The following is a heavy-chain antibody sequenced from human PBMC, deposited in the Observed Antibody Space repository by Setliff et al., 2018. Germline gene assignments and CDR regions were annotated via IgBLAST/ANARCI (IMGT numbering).Heavy chain of an antibody. CDR1: GGSISSSSHY. J-gene: IGHJ4*02. D-gene: IGHD6-25*01. V-gene: IGHV4-39*07. CDR3: ARDSHRLTTDPLFDH. Sequence: SETLSLTCTVSGGSISSSSHYWGWIRQPPGKGLEWIGRVYKSGTTNYSPALKSRVTLSIDTSSNEFSLNLRSVTAADTAIYYCARDSHRLTTDPLFDHWGQGALVTVSS. CDR2: VYKSGTT.